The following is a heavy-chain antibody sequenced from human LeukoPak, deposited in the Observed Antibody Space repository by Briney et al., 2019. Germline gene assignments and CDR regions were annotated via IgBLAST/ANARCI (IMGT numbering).Heavy chain of an antibody. J-gene: IGHJ4*02. CDR2: IKQDGSEK. V-gene: IGHV3-7*04. Sequence: GGSLRLSCAAPRFIFSNHWMSWVRQAPGKGLEWVANIKQDGSEKYYVDSVKGRFTISRDNAKNSLYLQMNSLRAEDTAVYYCAREGLGLRAFDYWGQGTLVTVSS. CDR1: RFIFSNHW. CDR3: AREGLGLRAFDY. D-gene: IGHD3/OR15-3a*01.